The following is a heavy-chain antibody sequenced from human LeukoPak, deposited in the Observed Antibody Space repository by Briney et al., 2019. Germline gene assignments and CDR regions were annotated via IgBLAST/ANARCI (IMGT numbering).Heavy chain of an antibody. V-gene: IGHV3-23*01. Sequence: GGPLRLSCAASGFTFSSYAMSWVRQAPGKGLEWVSAISGSGGSTYYADSVKGRFTISRDNSKNTLYLQMNSLRAEDTAVYYCAKDGFSSSWYYFDYWGQGTLVTVSS. D-gene: IGHD6-13*01. CDR3: AKDGFSSSWYYFDY. J-gene: IGHJ4*02. CDR2: ISGSGGST. CDR1: GFTFSSYA.